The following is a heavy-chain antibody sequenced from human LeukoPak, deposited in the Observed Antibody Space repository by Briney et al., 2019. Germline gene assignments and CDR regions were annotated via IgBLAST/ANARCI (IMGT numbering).Heavy chain of an antibody. D-gene: IGHD3-22*01. V-gene: IGHV3-53*01. CDR3: ARAAYDSNGFTANHDY. J-gene: IGHJ4*02. Sequence: GGSLRLSCAASGFSFNTYAMSWVRQAPGKGLEWVSVLYSDGTTYYADSVKGRFTISRDNSKNTLYLQMNNLRAEDTAVYYCARAAYDSNGFTANHDYWGQGTLVTVSS. CDR2: LYSDGTT. CDR1: GFSFNTYA.